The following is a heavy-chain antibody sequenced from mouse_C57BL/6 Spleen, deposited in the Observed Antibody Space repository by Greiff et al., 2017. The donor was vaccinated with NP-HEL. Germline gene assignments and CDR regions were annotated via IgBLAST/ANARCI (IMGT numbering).Heavy chain of an antibody. V-gene: IGHV1-49*01. Sequence: QVQLQQSGAELVRPGSSVKLSCKDSYFAFMASAMHWVKHRPGHGLEWRGSFTMYSDATEYSENFKGKATLTAKTSSSTAYMELSSLTSEDSAVYYWAGDYYGSGGFAYWGQGTLVTVSA. D-gene: IGHD1-1*01. CDR1: YFAFMASA. CDR3: AGDYYGSGGFAY. J-gene: IGHJ3*01. CDR2: FTMYSDAT.